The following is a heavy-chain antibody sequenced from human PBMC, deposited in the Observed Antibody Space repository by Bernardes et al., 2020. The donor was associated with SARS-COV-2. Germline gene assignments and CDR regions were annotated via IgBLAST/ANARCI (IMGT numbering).Heavy chain of an antibody. CDR3: ARLAQRRWVQSDP. CDR2: IYHTGSI. J-gene: IGHJ5*02. Sequence: SETLSLTCTVSGGSINSISYYWGWIRQPPGKGLEWIASIYHTGSIYYNPSLRRRVTMSVDTSKNKFFLNLSSVTAADTAVYYCARLAQRRWVQSDPWGQGILVTVSS. D-gene: IGHD1-26*01. V-gene: IGHV4-39*01. CDR1: GGSINSISYY.